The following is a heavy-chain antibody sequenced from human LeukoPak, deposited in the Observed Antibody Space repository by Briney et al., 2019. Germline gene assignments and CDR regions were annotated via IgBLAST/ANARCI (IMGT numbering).Heavy chain of an antibody. CDR2: ISAYNGNT. V-gene: IGHV1-18*01. D-gene: IGHD6-19*01. J-gene: IGHJ6*02. CDR3: ARELSRSSGWYYYYGMDV. CDR1: GYTFTSYG. Sequence: ASVKVSCKASGYTFTSYGISWVRQAPGQGLEWMGWISAYNGNTNYAQKLQGRVTMTTDTSTSTAYMGLRSLRSDDTAVYYCARELSRSSGWYYYYGMDVWGQGTTVTVSS.